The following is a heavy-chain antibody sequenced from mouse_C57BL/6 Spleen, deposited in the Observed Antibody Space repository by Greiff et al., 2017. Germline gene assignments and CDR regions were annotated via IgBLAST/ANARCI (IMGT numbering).Heavy chain of an antibody. Sequence: EVKLVESGGGLVKPGGSLKLSCAASGFTFSSYTMSWVRQTPEKRLEWVATIGGGGGNTYYPDSVKGRFTISRDNAKNTLYLQRSRLRSEDTALYYCAKNWGYNFDYWGQGTTLTVSS. CDR1: GFTFSSYT. CDR2: IGGGGGNT. D-gene: IGHD4-1*01. CDR3: AKNWGYNFDY. V-gene: IGHV5-9*01. J-gene: IGHJ2*01.